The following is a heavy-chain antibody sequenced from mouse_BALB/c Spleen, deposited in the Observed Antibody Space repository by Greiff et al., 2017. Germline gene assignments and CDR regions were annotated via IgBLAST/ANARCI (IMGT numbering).Heavy chain of an antibody. J-gene: IGHJ2*01. CDR1: GFTFSDYY. Sequence: EVKVVESGGGLVKPGGSLKLSCAASGFTFSDYYMYWVRQTPEKRLEWVATISDGGSYTYYPDSVKGRFTISRDNAKNNLYLQMSSLKSEDTAMYYCATVGGYDYFDYWGQGTTLTVSS. CDR2: ISDGGSYT. CDR3: ATVGGYDYFDY. D-gene: IGHD2-2*01. V-gene: IGHV5-4*02.